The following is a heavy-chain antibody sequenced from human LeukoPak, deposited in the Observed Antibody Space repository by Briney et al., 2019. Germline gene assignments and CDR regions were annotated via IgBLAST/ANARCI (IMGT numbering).Heavy chain of an antibody. CDR3: AKVGYSYEDY. D-gene: IGHD5-18*01. Sequence: GSLRLSCAASGFTFSSYGMHWVRQAPGKGLEWVAVISYDGSNKYYADSVKGRFTISRDSSKNTLYLQMNSLRAEDTAVYYCAKVGYSYEDYWGQGTLVTVSS. V-gene: IGHV3-30*18. J-gene: IGHJ4*02. CDR1: GFTFSSYG. CDR2: ISYDGSNK.